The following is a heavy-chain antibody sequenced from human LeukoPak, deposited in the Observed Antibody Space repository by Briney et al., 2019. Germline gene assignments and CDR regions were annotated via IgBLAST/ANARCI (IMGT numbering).Heavy chain of an antibody. J-gene: IGHJ4*02. V-gene: IGHV4-59*01. Sequence: SETLSLTCTVSGGSISSYYWSWIRQPPGKGLEWIGYTYYSGSTNYNPSLKSRVTISVDTSKNQFSLKLSSVTAADTAVYYCARSVDSSGSSFDYWGQGTLVTVSS. CDR2: TYYSGST. CDR1: GGSISSYY. CDR3: ARSVDSSGSSFDY. D-gene: IGHD3-22*01.